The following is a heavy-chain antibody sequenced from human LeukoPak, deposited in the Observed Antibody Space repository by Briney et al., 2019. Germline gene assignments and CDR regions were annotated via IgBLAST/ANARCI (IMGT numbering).Heavy chain of an antibody. Sequence: GGSLRLSCAASGFTFSGYWMHWVRQVPEKGLVLVSRIDNGGSGTTYADSVKGRFTVSRDNAKNSLYLQMNSLRAEDTAVYYCARVGGPMVRGVIREIYYFDYWGQGTLVTVSS. CDR3: ARVGGPMVRGVIREIYYFDY. CDR2: IDNGGSGT. J-gene: IGHJ4*02. D-gene: IGHD3-10*01. CDR1: GFTFSGYW. V-gene: IGHV3-74*01.